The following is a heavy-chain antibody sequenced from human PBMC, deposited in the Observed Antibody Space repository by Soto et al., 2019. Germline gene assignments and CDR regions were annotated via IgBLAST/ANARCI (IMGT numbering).Heavy chain of an antibody. V-gene: IGHV1-69*13. CDR3: ARAGDSSGYYDY. D-gene: IGHD3-22*01. Sequence: SVKVSCTASGGTFSSYAISWVRHAPGQGLEWMGGIIPILGTANYAQKFQGRVTITADESTSTAYMELSSLRSEDTAVYYCARAGDSSGYYDYWGQGTLVTVSS. CDR2: IIPILGTA. J-gene: IGHJ4*02. CDR1: GGTFSSYA.